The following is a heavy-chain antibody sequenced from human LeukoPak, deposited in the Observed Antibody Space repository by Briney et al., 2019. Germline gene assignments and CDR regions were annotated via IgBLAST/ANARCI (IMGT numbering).Heavy chain of an antibody. J-gene: IGHJ4*02. Sequence: GASVKVSCKASGYTFTGYYMHWVRQAHGQGLEWMGWITPNSGGTNYAQKFQGRVTMTRDTSISTAYMELSRLRSDDTAVYYCARDDGYNRFDYWGQGSLVTVSS. CDR2: ITPNSGGT. CDR1: GYTFTGYY. D-gene: IGHD5-24*01. V-gene: IGHV1-2*02. CDR3: ARDDGYNRFDY.